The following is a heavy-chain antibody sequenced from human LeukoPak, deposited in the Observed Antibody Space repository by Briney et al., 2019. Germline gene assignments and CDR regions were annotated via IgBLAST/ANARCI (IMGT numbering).Heavy chain of an antibody. CDR3: ATSGGDYYYYSLDV. D-gene: IGHD3-16*01. CDR1: GGTFSRYA. CDR2: IIPVLGTT. V-gene: IGHV1-69*13. J-gene: IGHJ6*03. Sequence: SVKVSCKASGGTFSRYAINWVRQAPGQGLEWMGGIIPVLGTTNYAQTFQNKVTITAHESTSTTYIELSSVTSEDTAVYYCATSGGDYYYYSLDVWGKGTPVTISS.